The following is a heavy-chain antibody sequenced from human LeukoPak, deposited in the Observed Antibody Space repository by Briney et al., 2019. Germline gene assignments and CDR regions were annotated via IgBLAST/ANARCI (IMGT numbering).Heavy chain of an antibody. J-gene: IGHJ6*02. CDR2: ISYDGSNK. CDR3: AKVPSDDSSGYPANGMDV. Sequence: GGSLRLSCAASGFTFSSYGMHWVRQAPGKGLEWVAVISYDGSNKYYADSVKGRFTISRDNSKNTLYLQMNSLRAEDTAVYYCAKVPSDDSSGYPANGMDVWGQGTTVTVSS. V-gene: IGHV3-30*18. D-gene: IGHD3-22*01. CDR1: GFTFSSYG.